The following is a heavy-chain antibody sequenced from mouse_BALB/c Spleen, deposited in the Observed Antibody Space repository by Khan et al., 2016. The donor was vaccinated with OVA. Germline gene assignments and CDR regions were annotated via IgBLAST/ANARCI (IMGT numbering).Heavy chain of an antibody. CDR1: GFTFSSYS. CDR2: ISSGGDYT. Sequence: EVELVESGGDLVKPGGSLKLSCAASGFTFSSYSMSWVRQTPDKRLEWVASISSGGDYTYYPAIVKGRFTISRDNAKNTLYLEMSSLKSEDTAMYYCAIHLTGSFAYWGQGTLVTVSA. D-gene: IGHD4-1*01. CDR3: AIHLTGSFAY. V-gene: IGHV5-6*01. J-gene: IGHJ3*01.